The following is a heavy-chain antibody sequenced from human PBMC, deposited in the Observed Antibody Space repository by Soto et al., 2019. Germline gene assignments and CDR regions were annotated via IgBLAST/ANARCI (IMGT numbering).Heavy chain of an antibody. D-gene: IGHD2-8*01. CDR3: VGGCTNGVCYGFNYYYYGMDV. V-gene: IGHV3-21*02. CDR1: GFTFTTYT. J-gene: IGHJ6*02. Sequence: EVQLVESGGGLVKPGGSLRLSCAASGFTFTTYTMNWVRQAPGKGLEWVSSIDSSSDYTYYIDSVRGRFTVSRDNAKNSVFLQMNSLRAEDTAVYYCVGGCTNGVCYGFNYYYYGMDVWGQGTTVTVSS. CDR2: IDSSSDYT.